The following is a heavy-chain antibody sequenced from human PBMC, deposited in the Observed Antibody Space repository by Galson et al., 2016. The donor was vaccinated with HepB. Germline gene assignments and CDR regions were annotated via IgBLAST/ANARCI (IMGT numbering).Heavy chain of an antibody. CDR1: GGSVSSASHY. CDR2: ISDSEST. Sequence: ETLSLTCTVSGGSVSSASHYWSWVRQPTGKGLEWIGYISDSESTNYNPSLKGRVTISLDRSKNQFSLWLNSVIAADTAVYYWAKDEGFYNGMDFWGQGTTVTVSS. V-gene: IGHV4-61*01. J-gene: IGHJ6*02. D-gene: IGHD2-2*02. CDR3: AKDEGFYNGMDF.